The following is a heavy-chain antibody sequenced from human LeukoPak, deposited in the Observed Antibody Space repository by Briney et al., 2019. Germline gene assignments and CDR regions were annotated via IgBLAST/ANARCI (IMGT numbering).Heavy chain of an antibody. CDR3: TTDPLGYCSSTTCYAYFQH. J-gene: IGHJ1*01. CDR1: GFTFSSAW. V-gene: IGHV3-15*01. D-gene: IGHD2-2*01. Sequence: GGSLRLSCAASGFTFSSAWMSWVRQAPGKGLEWVGRITSKTDGGTTDYAAPVKGRFTISTDDSKNTLYLQMNSLKTEDSAVYYCTTDPLGYCSSTTCYAYFQHWGHGTLVTVSS. CDR2: ITSKTDGGTT.